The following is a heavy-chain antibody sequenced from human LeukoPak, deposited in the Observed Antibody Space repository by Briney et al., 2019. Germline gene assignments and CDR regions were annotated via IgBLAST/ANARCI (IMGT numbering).Heavy chain of an antibody. Sequence: PGGSLRLSCAASGFTFSSYAMSWVRQAPGKGLEWVANIKEAGSDECYVDSVKGRFTISRDNANNSLYLQVNSLRAEDTAVYYCARDHGSSGWYGHYFDYWGQGILVTVSS. D-gene: IGHD6-19*01. J-gene: IGHJ4*02. CDR1: GFTFSSYA. CDR2: IKEAGSDE. V-gene: IGHV3-7*01. CDR3: ARDHGSSGWYGHYFDY.